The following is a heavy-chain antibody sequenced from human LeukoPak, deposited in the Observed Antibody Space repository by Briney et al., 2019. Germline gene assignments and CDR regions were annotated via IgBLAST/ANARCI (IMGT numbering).Heavy chain of an antibody. CDR3: ARVKCSSTSCYGPIYYYYGMDV. CDR2: INPNSGGT. D-gene: IGHD2-2*01. J-gene: IGHJ6*02. Sequence: ASVKVSCKASGYTFTGYYMHWVRQAPGQGLEWMGWINPNSGGTNYAQKFQGRVTVTRDTSISTAYMELSRLRSDDTAVYYCARVKCSSTSCYGPIYYYYGMDVWGQGTTVTVSS. V-gene: IGHV1-2*02. CDR1: GYTFTGYY.